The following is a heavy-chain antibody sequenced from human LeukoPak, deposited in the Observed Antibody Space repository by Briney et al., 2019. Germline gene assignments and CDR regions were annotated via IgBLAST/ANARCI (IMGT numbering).Heavy chain of an antibody. CDR3: AKDLLLWFGESGGY. V-gene: IGHV3-23*01. D-gene: IGHD3-10*01. Sequence: GGSLRLSCAASGFTFSSYGMSWVRQAPGKGLEWVSAISGSGGSTYYADSVKGRFTISRDNSKNTLYLQMNSLRAEDTAVYYCAKDLLLWFGESGGYWGQGTLVTVSS. CDR2: ISGSGGST. CDR1: GFTFSSYG. J-gene: IGHJ4*02.